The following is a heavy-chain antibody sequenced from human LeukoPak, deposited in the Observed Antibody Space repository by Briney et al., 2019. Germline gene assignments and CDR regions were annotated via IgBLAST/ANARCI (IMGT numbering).Heavy chain of an antibody. V-gene: IGHV3-23*01. Sequence: PGGSLRVSCAASGFTFNNYALTWARLSPEQGLEWVSSISADGAHTYYAESVKGGFTISRDDSTDTVYMQMNSLRGEDTAVYFCAKDLRVTSRLGYFDCCRRGALITVST. CDR2: ISADGAHT. D-gene: IGHD5-18*01. CDR1: GFTFNNYA. CDR3: AKDLRVTSRLGYFDC. J-gene: IGHJ4*02.